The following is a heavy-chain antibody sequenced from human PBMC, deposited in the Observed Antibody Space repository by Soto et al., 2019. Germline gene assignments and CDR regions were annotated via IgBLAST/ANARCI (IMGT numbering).Heavy chain of an antibody. CDR3: ARETVNTWYYYYGMDV. V-gene: IGHV4-39*02. D-gene: IGHD4-17*01. Sequence: PSETLSLTCTVSGGSISSSSYYWGWIRQPPGKGLEWIGSIYYSGSTYYNPSLKSRVTISVDTSKNQFSLKLSSVTAADTAVYYCARETVNTWYYYYGMDVWGQGTTVTVYS. J-gene: IGHJ6*02. CDR1: GGSISSSSYY. CDR2: IYYSGST.